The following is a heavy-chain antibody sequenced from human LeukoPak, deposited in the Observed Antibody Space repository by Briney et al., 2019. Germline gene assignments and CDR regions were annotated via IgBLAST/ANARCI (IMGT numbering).Heavy chain of an antibody. CDR2: ISSSSTI. J-gene: IGHJ4*02. CDR1: GFTFSSYS. D-gene: IGHD1-26*01. CDR3: ARDQWELLHGDY. Sequence: PGGSLRLSCAASGFTFSSYSMNWVRQAPGKGLEWVSYISSSSTIYYADSVKGRFTISRDNAKNSLYLQMNSLRAEDTAVYYCARDQWELLHGDYWGQGTLVTVSS. V-gene: IGHV3-48*01.